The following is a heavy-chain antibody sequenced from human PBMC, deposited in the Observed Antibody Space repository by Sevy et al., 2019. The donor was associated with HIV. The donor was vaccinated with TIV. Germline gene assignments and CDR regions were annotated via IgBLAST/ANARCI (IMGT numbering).Heavy chain of an antibody. CDR1: GYTLTDLS. CDR3: ATDLWFYYGDFRGF. V-gene: IGHV1-24*01. J-gene: IGHJ4*02. D-gene: IGHD4-17*01. Sequence: ASVKVSCKVSGYTLTDLSMHWVRQAPGKGLEWMGGFDPENDKTIYAQKLQGRLTMTEDTSTDTAYMELNNLRSDDTAVYYCATDLWFYYGDFRGFWGQGTLVTVSS. CDR2: FDPENDKT.